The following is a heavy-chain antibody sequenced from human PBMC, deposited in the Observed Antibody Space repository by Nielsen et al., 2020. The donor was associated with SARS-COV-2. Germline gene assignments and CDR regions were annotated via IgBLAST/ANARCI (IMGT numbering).Heavy chain of an antibody. CDR1: GFTFSGYA. V-gene: IGHV3-23*01. D-gene: IGHD3-3*01. J-gene: IGHJ6*02. Sequence: GESLKISCAASGFTFSGYAMSWVRQAPGKGLEWVSAISGSGGSTYYADSVKGRFTISRDNSKNTLYLQMNSLRAEDTAVYYCAKVGTIFGVSYGMDVWGQGTTVTVSS. CDR3: AKVGTIFGVSYGMDV. CDR2: ISGSGGST.